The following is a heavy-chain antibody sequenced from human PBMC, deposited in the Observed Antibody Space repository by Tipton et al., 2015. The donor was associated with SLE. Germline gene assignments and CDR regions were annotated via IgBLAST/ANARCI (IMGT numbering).Heavy chain of an antibody. V-gene: IGHV4-4*07. CDR3: ARVGYSSGSYYFDY. J-gene: IGHJ4*02. CDR1: GDSFSSYY. CDR2: VSISGNT. D-gene: IGHD6-19*01. Sequence: TLSLTCTVSGDSFSSYYWSWIRQPAGKGLEWIGRVSISGNTNYNPSLKSRVTMSLDTSKNQLSLELTSVTAADTAVYYCARVGYSSGSYYFDYWGQGTLVTVSS.